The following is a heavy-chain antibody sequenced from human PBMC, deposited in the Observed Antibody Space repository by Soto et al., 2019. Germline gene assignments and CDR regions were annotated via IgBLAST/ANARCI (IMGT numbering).Heavy chain of an antibody. Sequence: QVQLQQWGAGLLKPSETLSLTCAVYGGSFSGYYWSWIRQPPGKGLEWIGEINHSGSTNYNPSLKSRVTISVDTSKNQFSLKLSSVTAADTAVYYCARGPITMVRGVMSVWGQGTLVTVSS. CDR2: INHSGST. J-gene: IGHJ4*02. V-gene: IGHV4-34*01. CDR1: GGSFSGYY. CDR3: ARGPITMVRGVMSV. D-gene: IGHD3-10*01.